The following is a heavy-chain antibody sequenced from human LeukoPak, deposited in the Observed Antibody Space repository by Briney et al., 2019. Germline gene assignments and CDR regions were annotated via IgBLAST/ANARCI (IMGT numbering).Heavy chain of an antibody. CDR1: EFSVGSNY. D-gene: IGHD4-17*01. CDR3: AKVRDYGDYTSLDAFDI. V-gene: IGHV3-66*01. Sequence: GGSLRLSCAASEFSVGSNYMTWVRQAPGKGLEWVSLIYSGGSTYYADSVKGRSTISRDNSKNTLYLQMNSLRAEDTAVYYCAKVRDYGDYTSLDAFDIWGQGTMVTVSS. J-gene: IGHJ3*02. CDR2: IYSGGST.